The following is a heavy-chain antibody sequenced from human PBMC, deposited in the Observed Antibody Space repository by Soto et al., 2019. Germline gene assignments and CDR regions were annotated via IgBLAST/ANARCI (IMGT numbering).Heavy chain of an antibody. CDR2: IKSKTDGGTT. Sequence: EVQLVESGGGLVKPGGSLRLSCAASGFTFSNAWMNWVRQAPGKGLEWVGRIKSKTDGGTTDYAAPVKGRFTTSRDDSPNTLSLHMLSLTAEDTAVYYCTTDLPDILPWAVWGQGTTVTVSS. J-gene: IGHJ6*02. CDR1: GFTFSNAW. D-gene: IGHD3-9*01. CDR3: TTDLPDILPWAV. V-gene: IGHV3-15*07.